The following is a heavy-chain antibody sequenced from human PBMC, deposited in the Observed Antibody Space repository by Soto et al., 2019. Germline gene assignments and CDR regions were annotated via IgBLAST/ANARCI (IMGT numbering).Heavy chain of an antibody. V-gene: IGHV1-18*01. CDR3: ARDQEHWWFGEFPDAFDI. CDR2: ISAYNGNT. D-gene: IGHD3-10*01. J-gene: IGHJ3*02. Sequence: ASVKVSCKASGYTFTSYGISWVRQAPGQGLEWMGWISAYNGNTNYAQKLQGRVTMTTDTSTSTAYMELRSLRSDDTAVYYCARDQEHWWFGEFPDAFDIWGQGTMVTVSS. CDR1: GYTFTSYG.